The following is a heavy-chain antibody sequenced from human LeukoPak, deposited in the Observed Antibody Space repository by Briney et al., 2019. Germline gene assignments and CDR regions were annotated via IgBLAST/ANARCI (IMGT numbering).Heavy chain of an antibody. CDR3: ARQGVGSSSWGY. CDR1: GYIFTNSW. Sequence: MTGGSLRLSCKTSGYIFTNSWIGWVRQEPGKGLEWMGVIFPADCDTRYSPSFQGQVTISADKSITTAYLQWSSLEASDTAMYYCARQGVGSSSWGYWGQGTLVTVSS. J-gene: IGHJ4*02. CDR2: IFPADCDT. D-gene: IGHD6-6*01. V-gene: IGHV5-51*01.